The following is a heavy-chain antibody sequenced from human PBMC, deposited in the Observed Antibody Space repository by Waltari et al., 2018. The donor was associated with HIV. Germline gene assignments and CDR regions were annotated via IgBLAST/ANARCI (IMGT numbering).Heavy chain of an antibody. J-gene: IGHJ6*01. CDR1: GGSFRGYS. Sequence: QVQLQQWGAGLLGPSETMSPTCAVYGGSFRGYSWSWIRQAPGKGLEWIGEINHSGSSNCNPSLKSRVTISVDTSKNQFSLRVRSVTAADTAVYYCARDSVPSFDYGDYYYYGMDVWSRGTTVTVSS. CDR3: ARDSVPSFDYGDYYYYGMDV. CDR2: INHSGSS. D-gene: IGHD4-17*01. V-gene: IGHV4-34*01.